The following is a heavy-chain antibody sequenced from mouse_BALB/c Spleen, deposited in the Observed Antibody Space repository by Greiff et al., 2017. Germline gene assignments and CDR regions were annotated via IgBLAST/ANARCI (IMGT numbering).Heavy chain of an antibody. Sequence: EVKLMESGGGLVKPGGSLKLSCAASGFTFSDYYMYWVRQTPEKRLEWVATISDGGSYTYYPDSVKGRFTISRDNAKNNLYLQMSSLKSEDTAMYYCARDGIHYDGYAMDYWGQGTSVTVSS. CDR2: ISDGGSYT. CDR1: GFTFSDYY. D-gene: IGHD1-1*01. V-gene: IGHV5-4*02. J-gene: IGHJ4*01. CDR3: ARDGIHYDGYAMDY.